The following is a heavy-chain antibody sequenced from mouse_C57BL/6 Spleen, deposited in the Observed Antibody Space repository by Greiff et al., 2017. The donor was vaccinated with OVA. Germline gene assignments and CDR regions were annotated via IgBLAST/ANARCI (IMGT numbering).Heavy chain of an antibody. Sequence: VQLQQSGPELVKPGASVKISCKASGYTFTDYYMNWVKQSHGKSLEWIGDINPNNGGTSYNQKFKGKATLTVDKSSSTAYMELRSLTSEDSAVYYCARGGANWGFAYWGQGTLVTVSA. D-gene: IGHD4-1*01. J-gene: IGHJ3*01. V-gene: IGHV1-26*01. CDR1: GYTFTDYY. CDR3: ARGGANWGFAY. CDR2: INPNNGGT.